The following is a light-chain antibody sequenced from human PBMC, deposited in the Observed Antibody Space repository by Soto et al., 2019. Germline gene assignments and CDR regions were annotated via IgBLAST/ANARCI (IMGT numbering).Light chain of an antibody. Sequence: QSALTQPASVSGSPGQSITISCTGTTSDVGGYNFVSWYQQHPGKAPKLMMYEVSNRPSGVSHRFSGSKSGNTASLTISGLQAEDEADYYCLSYTSSITWVFGGGTKLTVL. V-gene: IGLV2-14*01. CDR3: LSYTSSITWV. CDR2: EVS. J-gene: IGLJ3*02. CDR1: TSDVGGYNF.